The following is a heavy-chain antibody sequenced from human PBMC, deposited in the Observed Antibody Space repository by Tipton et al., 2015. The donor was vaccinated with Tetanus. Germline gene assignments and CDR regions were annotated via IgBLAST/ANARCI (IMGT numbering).Heavy chain of an antibody. CDR2: INHSGST. D-gene: IGHD3-22*01. V-gene: IGHV4-34*01. Sequence: TLSLTCAVYGGSFSGYYWSWIRQPPGKGLEWIGEINHSGSTNYNPSLKSRVTISVDTSKNQFSLKLSSVTAADTAVYYCARAEGYYYDSSGYYFDYWGQGTLVTVSS. CDR1: GGSFSGYY. CDR3: ARAEGYYYDSSGYYFDY. J-gene: IGHJ4*02.